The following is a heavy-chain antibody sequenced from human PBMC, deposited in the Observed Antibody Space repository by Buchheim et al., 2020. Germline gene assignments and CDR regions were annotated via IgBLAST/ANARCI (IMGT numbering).Heavy chain of an antibody. D-gene: IGHD1-7*01. Sequence: QVQLQESGPGLVKPSQTLSLTCTVSGGSISSGSYYWSWIRQPAGKGLEWIGRIYTSGSTNYNPSLKSRVTISVDTSKNQFSLKLSSVTAADTAVYYCARDVKIFGITGTNWFDPWGQGTL. V-gene: IGHV4-61*02. CDR1: GGSISSGSYY. CDR3: ARDVKIFGITGTNWFDP. J-gene: IGHJ5*02. CDR2: IYTSGST.